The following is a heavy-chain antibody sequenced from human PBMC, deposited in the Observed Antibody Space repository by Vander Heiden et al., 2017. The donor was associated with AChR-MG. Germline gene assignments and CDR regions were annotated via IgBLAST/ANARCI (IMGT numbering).Heavy chain of an antibody. D-gene: IGHD2-2*02. CDR3: AKGFIVVGPAAIRHFQH. Sequence: EVQLLESGGGLVQPGGSLRLSCAASGFTLSSYAMSWVRQAPGKGLEWVSAISGSGGSTYYADSVKGRFTISRDNSKNTLYLQMNSLRAEDTAVYYCAKGFIVVGPAAIRHFQHWGQGTLVTVSS. CDR2: ISGSGGST. J-gene: IGHJ1*01. CDR1: GFTLSSYA. V-gene: IGHV3-23*01.